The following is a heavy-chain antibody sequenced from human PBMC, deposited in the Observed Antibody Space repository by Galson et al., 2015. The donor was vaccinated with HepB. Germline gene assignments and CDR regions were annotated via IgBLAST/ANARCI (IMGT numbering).Heavy chain of an antibody. CDR1: GDSVSSNSAA. CDR2: TYYRSKWYN. V-gene: IGHV6-1*01. J-gene: IGHJ2*01. D-gene: IGHD3-10*01. Sequence: CAISGDSVSSNSAAWSWIRQSPSRGLEWLGRTYYRSKWYNDYAVSVKSRITINPDTSKNQFSLQLNSVTPEDTAVYYCARDRALKYWYFDLWGRGTLVTVSS. CDR3: ARDRALKYWYFDL.